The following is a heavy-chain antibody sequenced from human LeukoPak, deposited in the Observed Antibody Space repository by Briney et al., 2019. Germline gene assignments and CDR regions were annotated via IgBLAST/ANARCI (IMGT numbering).Heavy chain of an antibody. CDR2: INHSGST. D-gene: IGHD2-2*01. V-gene: IGHV4-34*01. Sequence: PSETLSLTCAVYGGSFSGYYWSWIRQPPGKGLEWIGEINHSGSTNYNPSLKSRVTISVDTSKNQFSLKLSSVTAADTAVYYCARHRRVAPFGIMPFSWFDPWGQGTLVTVSS. CDR1: GGSFSGYY. J-gene: IGHJ5*02. CDR3: ARHRRVAPFGIMPFSWFDP.